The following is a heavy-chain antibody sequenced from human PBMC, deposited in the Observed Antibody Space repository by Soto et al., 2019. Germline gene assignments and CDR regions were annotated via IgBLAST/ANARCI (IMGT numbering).Heavy chain of an antibody. V-gene: IGHV4-30-4*01. CDR2: TQYSGHH. Sequence: TLSLTCTVSGASISSDDYYWTWIRQPPGKGLECIGNTQYSGHHYYNPSLESSATISSDTSRSKFSLRLSSVTAADKAMYYCVRGVAARPARLGMALWGPGTKAT. CDR1: GASISSDDYY. D-gene: IGHD6-6*01. J-gene: IGHJ6*02. CDR3: VRGVAARPARLGMAL.